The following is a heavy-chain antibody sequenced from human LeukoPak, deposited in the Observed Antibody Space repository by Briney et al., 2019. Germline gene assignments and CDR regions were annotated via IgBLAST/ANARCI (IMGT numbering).Heavy chain of an antibody. CDR1: GGSFSGYY. V-gene: IGHV4-34*01. D-gene: IGHD5-18*01. J-gene: IGHJ4*02. CDR3: ARLGYSYGYPQPYYFDY. CDR2: INHSGST. Sequence: SETLSLTCAVYGGSFSGYYWSWIRQPPGKGLEWIGEINHSGSTNYNPSLKSRVTISVDTSKNQFSLKLSSVTAADTAVYYCARLGYSYGYPQPYYFDYWGQGTLVTVSS.